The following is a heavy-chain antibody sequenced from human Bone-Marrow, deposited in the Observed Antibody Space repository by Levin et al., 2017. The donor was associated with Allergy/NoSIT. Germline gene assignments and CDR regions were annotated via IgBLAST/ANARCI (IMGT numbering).Heavy chain of an antibody. J-gene: IGHJ6*02. CDR3: ARRMLTLGIDYYSMDV. CDR1: GLSFRTYT. D-gene: IGHD3-16*01. V-gene: IGHV3-21*01. CDR2: ISSSSGYI. Sequence: LSLTCAASGLSFRTYTMHWVRPAPGKGLEWVSSISSSSGYIHYADSVKGRFTISRDNAKNSLYLQMNSLRAEDTALYYCARRMLTLGIDYYSMDVWGQGTTVTVSS.